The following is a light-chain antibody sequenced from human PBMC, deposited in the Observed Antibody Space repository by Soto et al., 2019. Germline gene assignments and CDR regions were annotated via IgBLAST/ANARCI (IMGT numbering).Light chain of an antibody. CDR2: AAT. CDR1: HNIERW. J-gene: IGKJ1*01. V-gene: IGKV1-5*01. Sequence: IQMTQSPSTLSASVGDRVTITCRASHNIERWMAWYQQKRGRAPSLLIFAATTLHSGVPSRFCGGVSGTEFTLTITVLQSDDFATYYCQHFAKSSTFGQGTTVESK. CDR3: QHFAKSST.